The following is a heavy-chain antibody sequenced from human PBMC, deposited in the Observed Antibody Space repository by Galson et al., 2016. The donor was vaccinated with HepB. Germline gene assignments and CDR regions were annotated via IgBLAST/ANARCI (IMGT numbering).Heavy chain of an antibody. D-gene: IGHD1-26*01. J-gene: IGHJ6*02. CDR1: GFRLYNYW. CDR3: ARGAGKWGANVYYAMDV. Sequence: QSGAEVKKPGESLKISCMGSGFRLYNYWIGWARQKPGKGLEWMGIIYAGDSDTRYSLAFQGLVTISADKSLSTVYLQWNSLKASDTATYYCARGAGKWGANVYYAMDVWGPGTTVTVSS. CDR2: IYAGDSDT. V-gene: IGHV5-51*01.